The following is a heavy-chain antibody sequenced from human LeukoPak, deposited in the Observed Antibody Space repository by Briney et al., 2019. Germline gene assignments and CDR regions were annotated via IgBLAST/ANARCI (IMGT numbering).Heavy chain of an antibody. CDR1: GFTFSNYW. CDR2: IRQDGSDK. Sequence: GGSLRLSCAASGFTFSNYWMSWVRQAPGKGLEWEANIRQDGSDKYYMESVKGRFTISRDNANSSLYLQMNSLRAEDTAVYYCARDLFLSGIPAAGVFDYWGEGTLVTVSS. D-gene: IGHD6-25*01. J-gene: IGHJ4*02. V-gene: IGHV3-7*01. CDR3: ARDLFLSGIPAAGVFDY.